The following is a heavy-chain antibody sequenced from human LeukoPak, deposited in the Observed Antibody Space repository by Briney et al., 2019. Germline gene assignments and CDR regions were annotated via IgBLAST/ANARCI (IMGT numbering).Heavy chain of an antibody. CDR2: ISYDGSNK. Sequence: PGGSLRLSCAASGFTFSSYAMHWVRQAPGKGLEWVAVISYDGSNKYYADSVKGRFTISRDNSKNTLYLQMNSLRAEDTAVYYCAREGGPSGYYGSGSYVYYYYYYMDVWGKGTTVTVSS. CDR3: AREGGPSGYYGSGSYVYYYYYYMDV. J-gene: IGHJ6*03. V-gene: IGHV3-30*04. D-gene: IGHD3-10*01. CDR1: GFTFSSYA.